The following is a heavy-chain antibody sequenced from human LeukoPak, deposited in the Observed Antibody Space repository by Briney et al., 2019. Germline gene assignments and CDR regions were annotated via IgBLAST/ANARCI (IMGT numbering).Heavy chain of an antibody. CDR2: IYYSGST. D-gene: IGHD3-10*01. V-gene: IGHV4-39*07. CDR3: ARGVALLWFGELWDYFDY. Sequence: SETLSLTCTVSGGSISSSSYYWGWIRQPPGKGLEWIGSIYYSGSTYYNPSLKSRVTISVDTSKNQFSLKLSSVTAADTAVYYCARGVALLWFGELWDYFDYWGQGTLVTVSS. J-gene: IGHJ4*02. CDR1: GGSISSSSYY.